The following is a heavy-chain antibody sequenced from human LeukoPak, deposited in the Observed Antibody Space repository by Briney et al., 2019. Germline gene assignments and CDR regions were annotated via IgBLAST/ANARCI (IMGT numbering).Heavy chain of an antibody. J-gene: IGHJ4*02. D-gene: IGHD4-17*01. V-gene: IGHV4-34*01. CDR2: INHSGST. CDR1: GGSFSGYY. Sequence: SETLSLTCAVYGGSFSGYYWSWIRQPPGKGLEWIGEINHSGSTNYNPSFKSRVTISVDTSKNQFSLKLGSVTAADTAVYYCARHTVTTYLGIKDYWGQGTLVTVSS. CDR3: ARHTVTTYLGIKDY.